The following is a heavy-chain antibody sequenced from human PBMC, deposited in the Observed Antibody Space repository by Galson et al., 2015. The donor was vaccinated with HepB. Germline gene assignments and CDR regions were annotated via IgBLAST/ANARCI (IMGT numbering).Heavy chain of an antibody. V-gene: IGHV3-21*01. J-gene: IGHJ6*02. CDR1: GFTYNTNS. CDR3: ARTRSYVMDV. D-gene: IGHD2-2*01. CDR2: ISRSSGYI. Sequence: SLRLYCAASGFTYNTNSMNWVRQAPGKGLEWVSFISRSSGYIYYADSVKGRFTITRDNAKNSLYLQMNSLRAEDTAVYYCARTRSYVMDVWGHGTTVTVSS.